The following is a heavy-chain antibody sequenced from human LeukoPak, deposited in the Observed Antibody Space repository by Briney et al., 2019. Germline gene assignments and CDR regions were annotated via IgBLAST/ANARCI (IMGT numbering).Heavy chain of an antibody. CDR3: ARAWAYDAFDI. D-gene: IGHD1-26*01. Sequence: SETLSLTCTVSGGSVSGSFYWNWIRQPPGKGLEWIGEIYHSGSTNYNPSLKSRVTISVDKSKNQFSLKLSSVTAADTAVYYCARAWAYDAFDIWGQGTMVTVSS. CDR2: IYHSGST. CDR1: GGSVSGSFY. J-gene: IGHJ3*02. V-gene: IGHV4-4*02.